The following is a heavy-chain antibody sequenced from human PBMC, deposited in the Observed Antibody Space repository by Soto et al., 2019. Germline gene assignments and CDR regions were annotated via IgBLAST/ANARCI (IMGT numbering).Heavy chain of an antibody. Sequence: QVQLQQWGAGLLKPSETLSLTCAVYGGSFSGYYWSWIRQPPGKGLEWIGEINHSGSTTYNPSLRSRVTISVDTSKNQLFLKLSSVTAADTAVYYCARGGGVLRFLEWSQSWFDPWGQGTLVTVSS. CDR2: INHSGST. J-gene: IGHJ5*02. CDR3: ARGGGVLRFLEWSQSWFDP. V-gene: IGHV4-34*02. CDR1: GGSFSGYY. D-gene: IGHD3-3*01.